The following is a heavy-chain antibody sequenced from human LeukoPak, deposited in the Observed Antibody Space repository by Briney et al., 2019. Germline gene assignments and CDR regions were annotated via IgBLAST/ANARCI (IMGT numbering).Heavy chain of an antibody. CDR3: ARDIWGEMALSSPYFDH. Sequence: SVKVSCKASGGTFSSYVISWVRQAPGQGLEWMGRYIAMLDIANYAQKFQGRVTIIADKSTSTFYMELSSLRSEDTAVYYCARDIWGEMALSSPYFDHWGQGTLVIVSS. D-gene: IGHD5-24*01. CDR1: GGTFSSYV. CDR2: YIAMLDIA. V-gene: IGHV1-69*04. J-gene: IGHJ4*02.